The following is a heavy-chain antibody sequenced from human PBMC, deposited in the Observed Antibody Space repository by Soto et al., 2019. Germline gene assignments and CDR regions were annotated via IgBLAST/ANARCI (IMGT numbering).Heavy chain of an antibody. D-gene: IGHD3-10*01. V-gene: IGHV4-34*01. CDR1: GGSFSGYY. CDR2: INHSGST. CDR3: ARGRFTMVRRGYPARHFDY. J-gene: IGHJ4*02. Sequence: SETLSLTCAVYGGSFSGYYWSWIRQPPGKGLEWIGEINHSGSTNYNPSLKSRVTISVDTSKNQFSLKLSSVTAADTAVYYCARGRFTMVRRGYPARHFDYCGQSTLVTVCS.